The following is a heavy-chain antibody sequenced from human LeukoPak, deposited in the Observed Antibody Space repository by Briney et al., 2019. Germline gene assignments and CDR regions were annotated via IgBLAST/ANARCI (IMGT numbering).Heavy chain of an antibody. Sequence: SETLSLTCSVSGSSMRSGGYYRLWIRQPPGRELEWIGSIYYSGDTYYNPSVESRVTLSLDTSNNQFSLELTAVTAADTAVYYCARGPEALVHRYYFDYWGQGTLVTVSS. D-gene: IGHD6-13*01. CDR1: GSSMRSGGYY. CDR3: ARGPEALVHRYYFDY. V-gene: IGHV4-39*07. J-gene: IGHJ4*02. CDR2: IYYSGDT.